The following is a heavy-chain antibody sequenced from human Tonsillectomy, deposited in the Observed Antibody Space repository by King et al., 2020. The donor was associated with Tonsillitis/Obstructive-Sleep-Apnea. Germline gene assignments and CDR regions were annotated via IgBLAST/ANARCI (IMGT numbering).Heavy chain of an antibody. J-gene: IGHJ3*02. D-gene: IGHD3-9*01. CDR1: GVSISSYY. CDR3: ARERGYDILTGYIPFDI. V-gene: IGHV4-59*01. CDR2: IYYSGSI. Sequence: QLQESGPGLVKPSETLSLTCTVSGVSISSYYWSWIRQPPGTGLEWIGYIYYSGSINYNPSLKSRVTISVDTSKNPFSLKLSSVTAADTAVYYCARERGYDILTGYIPFDIWGQGTMVTVSS.